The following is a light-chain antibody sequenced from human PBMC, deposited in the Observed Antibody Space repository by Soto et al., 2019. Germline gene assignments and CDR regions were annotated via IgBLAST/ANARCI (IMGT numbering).Light chain of an antibody. CDR2: GAS. J-gene: IGKJ1*01. CDR1: QSVSSN. Sequence: ESVLTQSPGTLSLSPGERATLSCRASQSVSSNYLAWYQQKAGQAPRLLIYGASTRATGIPARFSGSGSGTEFTLTISSLQSEDFAVYYCQQYSIWRTFGQGTKVDIK. CDR3: QQYSIWRT. V-gene: IGKV3-15*01.